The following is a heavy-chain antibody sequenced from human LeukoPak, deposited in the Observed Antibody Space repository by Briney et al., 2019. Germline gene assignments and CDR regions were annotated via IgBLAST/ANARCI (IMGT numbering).Heavy chain of an antibody. Sequence: PGGSLRLSCAASGFTFSSYEMNWVRQAPGKGLEWVSYISSSGSTIYYADSVKGRFTISRDNAKNSLYLQMNSLRAEDTAVYYCARESSGSYGIDYWGQGTLVTVSS. CDR1: GFTFSSYE. J-gene: IGHJ4*02. CDR2: ISSSGSTI. CDR3: ARESSGSYGIDY. D-gene: IGHD1-26*01. V-gene: IGHV3-48*03.